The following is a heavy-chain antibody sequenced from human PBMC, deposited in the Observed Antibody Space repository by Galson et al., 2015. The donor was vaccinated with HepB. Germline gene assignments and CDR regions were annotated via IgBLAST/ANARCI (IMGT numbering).Heavy chain of an antibody. Sequence: SLRLSCAASGFTFSGSAIHWVRQASGKGPEWAGRIRSKTSNYATSYAPSLKGRFTISRDDSKNMAYLHIKSLKTEDTAVYYCTRLGDFSGYSSRWGQGTLVTVSA. D-gene: IGHD6-19*01. J-gene: IGHJ4*02. CDR3: TRLGDFSGYSSR. CDR1: GFTFSGSA. CDR2: IRSKTSNYAT. V-gene: IGHV3-73*01.